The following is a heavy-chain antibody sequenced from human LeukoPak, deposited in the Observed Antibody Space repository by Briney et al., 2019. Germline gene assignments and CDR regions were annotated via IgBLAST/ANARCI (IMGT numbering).Heavy chain of an antibody. V-gene: IGHV3-23*01. CDR1: GFTFSSYA. CDR2: ISGSGGST. Sequence: GGSLRLSCAASGFTFSSYAMSWVRQAPGKGLEWVSAISGSGGSTYYADSVKGRFTISRDNSKNTLYLQMSSLRAEDTAVYYCAKVSWSGNYRFDYWGQGSLVTVSS. J-gene: IGHJ4*02. D-gene: IGHD3-3*01. CDR3: AKVSWSGNYRFDY.